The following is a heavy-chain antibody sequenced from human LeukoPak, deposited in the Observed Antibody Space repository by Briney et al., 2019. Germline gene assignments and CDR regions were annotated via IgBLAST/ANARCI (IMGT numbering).Heavy chain of an antibody. D-gene: IGHD1-26*01. CDR3: ARGSYHFDY. CDR1: GFTFSSYW. Sequence: GGSLRLSCAAPGFTFSSYWMHWVRHAPGKGLVWVLRINSDGSSPSYADSVKGRFTISRDNAKNTLYLQMNSLRAEDTAVYYCARGSYHFDYWGQGTLVTVSS. J-gene: IGHJ4*02. CDR2: INSDGSSP. V-gene: IGHV3-74*01.